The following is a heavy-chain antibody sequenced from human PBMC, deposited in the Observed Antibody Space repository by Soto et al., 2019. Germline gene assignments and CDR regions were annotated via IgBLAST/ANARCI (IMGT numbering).Heavy chain of an antibody. D-gene: IGHD3-10*01. J-gene: IGHJ6*02. V-gene: IGHV4-30-2*06. CDR3: ARAPPGPSPRWDV. Sequence: QVQLQESGSRLVKPSQTLSVTCAVSGGSMSSGGHSWSWIRQSPGKGLEWIGCIYATGKTYYNPSLKSRVTSSVDTSKNLFSLNVTSVTAADTAVYYCARAPPGPSPRWDVWGQGTTVTVSS. CDR1: GGSMSSGGHS. CDR2: IYATGKT.